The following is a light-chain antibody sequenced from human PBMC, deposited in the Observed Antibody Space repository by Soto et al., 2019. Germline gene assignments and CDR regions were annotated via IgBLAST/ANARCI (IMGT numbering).Light chain of an antibody. J-gene: IGKJ5*01. Sequence: DFVMTQSPDSRAVSLGERATINCKSSRSVLSDSNNQNYLAWFQQKPGQPPKLLLYWASTRESGVPDRFSGSGSGTDFTLTISSLQAEDVAVYYCQQYHSDPITFGQGTRLEIK. CDR1: RSVLSDSNNQNY. CDR2: WAS. CDR3: QQYHSDPIT. V-gene: IGKV4-1*01.